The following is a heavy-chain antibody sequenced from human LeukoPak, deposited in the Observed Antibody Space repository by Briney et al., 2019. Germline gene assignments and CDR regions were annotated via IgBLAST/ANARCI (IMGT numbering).Heavy chain of an antibody. CDR1: GGSFSGYY. J-gene: IGHJ5*02. D-gene: IGHD3-10*01. Sequence: PSETLSLTCAVYGGSFSGYYWSWIRQPPGKGLEWIGEINHSGSTNYNPSLKSRVTISVDTSKNQFSLKLSSVTAADTAVYYCARAPPVLLWFGERTTNYNWFDPWGQGTLVTVSS. CDR2: INHSGST. V-gene: IGHV4-34*01. CDR3: ARAPPVLLWFGERTTNYNWFDP.